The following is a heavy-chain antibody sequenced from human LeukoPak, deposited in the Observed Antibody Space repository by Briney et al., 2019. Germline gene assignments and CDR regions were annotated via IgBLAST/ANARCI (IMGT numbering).Heavy chain of an antibody. CDR1: GYTFTGYY. D-gene: IGHD3-22*01. CDR2: INPNSGGT. CDR3: ARGKDDSSGYYWYYFDY. V-gene: IGHV1-2*04. Sequence: GASVKVSCKASGYTFTGYYMHWVRQAPGQGLEWMGWINPNSGGTNYAQKFQGWVTMTRDTSISTAYMELSRLRSDDTAVYYCARGKDDSSGYYWYYFDYWGQGTLVTVSS. J-gene: IGHJ4*02.